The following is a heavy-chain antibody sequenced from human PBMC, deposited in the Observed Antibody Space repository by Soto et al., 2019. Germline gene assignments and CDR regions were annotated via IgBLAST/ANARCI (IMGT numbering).Heavy chain of an antibody. CDR3: AMFVGWSGGSSGMDV. CDR2: IRRKANSYTT. V-gene: IGHV3-72*01. J-gene: IGHJ6*02. Sequence: EVQLVESGGGLVQPGGSLRLSCAASGLIFSDYHMDWVRQAPGKGLEWVGRIRRKANSYTTEYAASGKGRSTTSRDDSKNSLYLQMNRLQSEDTAVYSCAMFVGWSGGSSGMDVWGQGTTVTVSS. D-gene: IGHD6-19*01. CDR1: GLIFSDYH.